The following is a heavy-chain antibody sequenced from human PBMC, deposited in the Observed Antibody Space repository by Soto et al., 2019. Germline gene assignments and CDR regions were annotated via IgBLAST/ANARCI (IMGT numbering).Heavy chain of an antibody. D-gene: IGHD6-13*01. Sequence: SLRLSCAASGFTFSNYAMSWVRQAPGKGLEWVSDISGSGISTFYADSVKGRFTISRDNSKNTLYLQMNSLRAEDTAVYYCAKDVSSSWFQGNWFDPWGQGTLVTVSS. CDR1: GFTFSNYA. CDR2: ISGSGIST. V-gene: IGHV3-23*01. J-gene: IGHJ5*02. CDR3: AKDVSSSWFQGNWFDP.